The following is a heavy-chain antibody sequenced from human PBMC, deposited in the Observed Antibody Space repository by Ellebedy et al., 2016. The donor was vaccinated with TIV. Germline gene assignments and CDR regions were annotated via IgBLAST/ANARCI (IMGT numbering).Heavy chain of an antibody. CDR3: ARRGYCSGGSCYEPGDY. CDR1: GYTFTSYY. Sequence: ASVKVSXXASGYTFTSYYMHWVRQAPGQGLEWMGIINPSGGSTSYAQKFQGRVTMTRDTSTSTVYMELSSLRSEDTAVYYCARRGYCSGGSCYEPGDYWGQGTLVTVSS. J-gene: IGHJ4*02. D-gene: IGHD2-15*01. CDR2: INPSGGST. V-gene: IGHV1-46*01.